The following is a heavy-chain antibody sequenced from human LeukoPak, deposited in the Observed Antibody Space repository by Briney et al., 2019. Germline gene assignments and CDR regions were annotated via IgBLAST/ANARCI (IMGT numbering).Heavy chain of an antibody. CDR3: ARRSHNYYDSSGYFGY. Sequence: SETLSLTCVVYSGSFSGYYWSWIRQPPGKGLEWIGEINHSGSTNYNPSLKSRVTISVDTSKNQFSLKLSSVTAADTAVYYCARRSHNYYDSSGYFGYWGQGTLVTVSS. J-gene: IGHJ4*02. CDR1: SGSFSGYY. D-gene: IGHD3-22*01. V-gene: IGHV4-34*01. CDR2: INHSGST.